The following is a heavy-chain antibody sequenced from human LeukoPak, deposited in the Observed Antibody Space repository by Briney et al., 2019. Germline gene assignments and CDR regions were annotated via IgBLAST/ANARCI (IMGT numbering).Heavy chain of an antibody. CDR2: TSPYTTKT. D-gene: IGHD3-16*01. J-gene: IGHJ6*03. CDR3: AREGGVGPTAPPDYYSYQMDV. Sequence: ASVKVSCKASGYTFISYGITWVRQAPGQGLEWMGWTSPYTTKTNYAQSLQGRVTMTTDTSTSTAYMELRSLRSDDTAVCYCAREGGVGPTAPPDYYSYQMDVWGKGTTVTVSS. V-gene: IGHV1-18*01. CDR1: GYTFISYG.